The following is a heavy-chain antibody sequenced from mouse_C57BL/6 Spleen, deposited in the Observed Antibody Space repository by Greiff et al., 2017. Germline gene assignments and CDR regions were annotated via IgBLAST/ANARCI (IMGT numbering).Heavy chain of an antibody. CDR2: IYPGDGDT. J-gene: IGHJ4*01. CDR1: GYAFSSYW. D-gene: IGHD1-1*01. CDR3: ATHYGSSYENAMDY. Sequence: VQLQQSGASVKISCKASGYAFSSYWMNWVKQRPGKGLEWIGQIYPGDGDTNYNGKFKGKATLTADKSSSTAYMQLSSLTSEDSAVYFCATHYGSSYENAMDYWGQGTSVTVSS. V-gene: IGHV1-80*01.